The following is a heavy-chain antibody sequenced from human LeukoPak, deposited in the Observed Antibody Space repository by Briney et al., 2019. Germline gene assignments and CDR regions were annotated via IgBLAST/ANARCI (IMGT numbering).Heavy chain of an antibody. D-gene: IGHD5-12*01. J-gene: IGHJ4*02. CDR2: MNPNSGNT. CDR3: ARGDSGYDATLDY. V-gene: IGHV1-8*03. CDR1: GYTFTSYD. Sequence: ASVKVSCKASGYTFTSYDINWVRQATGQGLEWMGWMNPNSGNTGYAQKFQGRVTITRNTSISTAYMELSRLRSDDTAVYYCARGDSGYDATLDYWGQGTLVTVSS.